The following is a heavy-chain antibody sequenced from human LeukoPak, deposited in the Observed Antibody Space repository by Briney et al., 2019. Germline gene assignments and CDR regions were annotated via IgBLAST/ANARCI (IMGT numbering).Heavy chain of an antibody. CDR3: AREGSHDSSGYYSYYFDY. CDR1: GGSISSGGYY. V-gene: IGHV4-31*03. CDR2: IYYSGST. J-gene: IGHJ4*02. D-gene: IGHD3-22*01. Sequence: SETPSLTCTVSGGSISSGGYYWSWIRQHPGKGLEWIGYIYYSGSTYYNPSLKSRVTISVDTSKNQFSLKLSSVTAADTAVYYCAREGSHDSSGYYSYYFDYWGQGTLVTVSS.